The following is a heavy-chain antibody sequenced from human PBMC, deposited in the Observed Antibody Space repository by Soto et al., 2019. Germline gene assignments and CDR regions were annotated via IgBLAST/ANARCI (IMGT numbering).Heavy chain of an antibody. J-gene: IGHJ5*02. Sequence: EVQLLESGGGLVQPGGSLRLSCAVSGFSFSTYAMSWVRQAPGNGLEWVSGIGAGGGNTYYADSVRGRFTISRDNSKDTLYLQITCLRAEDTAFYYWAKHAEYQLVRWFDPWGQGPLVTVSS. CDR1: GFSFSTYA. CDR2: IGAGGGNT. V-gene: IGHV3-23*01. D-gene: IGHD2-2*01. CDR3: AKHAEYQLVRWFDP.